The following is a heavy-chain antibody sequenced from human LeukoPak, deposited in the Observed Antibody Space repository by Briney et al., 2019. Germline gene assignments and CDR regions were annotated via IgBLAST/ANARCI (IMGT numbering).Heavy chain of an antibody. CDR3: ARVGGDYYDSSGYYYDYFDY. V-gene: IGHV3-64*01. Sequence: GGSLRLSCAASGFTFSSYAMHWVRQAPGKGLEYVSAISSNGGSTYYANSVKGRFTISRDNSKNTLYLQMGSLRAEDMAVYYCARVGGDYYDSSGYYYDYFDYWGQGTLVTVSS. D-gene: IGHD3-22*01. CDR1: GFTFSSYA. CDR2: ISSNGGST. J-gene: IGHJ4*02.